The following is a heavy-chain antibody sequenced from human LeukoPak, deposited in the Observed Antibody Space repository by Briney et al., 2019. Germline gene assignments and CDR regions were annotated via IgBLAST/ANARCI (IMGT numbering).Heavy chain of an antibody. CDR2: INSNSGGT. CDR3: ARPYYESSGLYVDAFDI. Sequence: ASVKVSCKSSVYTLTAYYLHWVRQAPGQGRECMGRINSNSGGTTYAQKFQGRVTMTRDTSIGTAYMELSSLRSDDTALYYCARPYYESSGLYVDAFDIWGQGTMVTVSS. V-gene: IGHV1-2*06. CDR1: VYTLTAYY. J-gene: IGHJ3*02. D-gene: IGHD3-22*01.